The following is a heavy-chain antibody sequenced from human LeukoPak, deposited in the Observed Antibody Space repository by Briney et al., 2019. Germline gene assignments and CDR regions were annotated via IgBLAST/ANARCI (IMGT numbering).Heavy chain of an antibody. V-gene: IGHV4-39*07. Sequence: SETLSLTCTVSGGSISNSNYYWAWIRLPPGKGLEWIGEINHSENTSYNPSLKSRVAISVDTSKNQFSLKLSSVTAADTSVYYCARGFAYCGGDCYSPWGLDVWGKGTTVTVSS. D-gene: IGHD2-21*02. J-gene: IGHJ6*04. CDR1: GGSISNSNYY. CDR3: ARGFAYCGGDCYSPWGLDV. CDR2: INHSENT.